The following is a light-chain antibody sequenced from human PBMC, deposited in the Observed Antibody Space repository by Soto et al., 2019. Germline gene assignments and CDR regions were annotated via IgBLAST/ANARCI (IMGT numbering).Light chain of an antibody. CDR3: MQALQTPYS. J-gene: IGKJ2*01. CDR1: QSLLHRNGYSS. V-gene: IGKV2-28*01. CDR2: LAS. Sequence: DIVMTQSPLSLPVSPGEPASISCRSSQSLLHRNGYSSLDWYLQKPGQSPRLLISLASTRASGVPDKFSASGSGTVFTLKISRVEAEDVGIYYCMQALQTPYSCGQGTKLEI.